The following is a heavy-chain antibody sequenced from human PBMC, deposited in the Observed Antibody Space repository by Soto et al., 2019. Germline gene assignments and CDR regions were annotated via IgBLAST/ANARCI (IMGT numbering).Heavy chain of an antibody. Sequence: GGSLRLSCAASGFTFSSYAMSWVRQAPGKGLEWVSAISGSGGSTYYADSVKGRFTISRDNSKNTLYLQMNSLKAEDTAVYYCAKGHHYNGFLEWLETYGMDVWGQGTTVTVSS. D-gene: IGHD3-3*01. CDR3: AKGHHYNGFLEWLETYGMDV. J-gene: IGHJ6*02. CDR2: ISGSGGST. CDR1: GFTFSSYA. V-gene: IGHV3-23*01.